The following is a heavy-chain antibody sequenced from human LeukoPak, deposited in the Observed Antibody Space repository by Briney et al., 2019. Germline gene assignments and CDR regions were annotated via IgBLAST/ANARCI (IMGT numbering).Heavy chain of an antibody. J-gene: IGHJ4*02. D-gene: IGHD3-22*01. Sequence: SETLSLTCTVSGGYINSHYWGWIRQPPGKVLEYIGYISYTGSAIYSPSLESRVTISIDTSKKQFSLNLRPVNTADTAVYYCARVDLGGSGYFFDLWGQGALVTVSS. CDR2: ISYTGSA. CDR3: ARVDLGGSGYFFDL. V-gene: IGHV4-59*11. CDR1: GGYINSHY.